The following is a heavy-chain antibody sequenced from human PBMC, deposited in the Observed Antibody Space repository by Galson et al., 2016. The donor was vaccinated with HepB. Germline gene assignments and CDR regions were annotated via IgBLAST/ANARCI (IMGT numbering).Heavy chain of an antibody. Sequence: TLSLTCVVYGGSFSGDYWSWIRQHPGKGLEWIGYIYHSGSTYYNPSLKSRVTISVDTSKNQFSLKLSSVTAADTAVYFCARDRSSGSGSFGYWGQGTLVTVSS. CDR2: IYHSGST. D-gene: IGHD3-10*01. CDR3: ARDRSSGSGSFGY. J-gene: IGHJ4*02. CDR1: GGSFSGDY. V-gene: IGHV4-34*09.